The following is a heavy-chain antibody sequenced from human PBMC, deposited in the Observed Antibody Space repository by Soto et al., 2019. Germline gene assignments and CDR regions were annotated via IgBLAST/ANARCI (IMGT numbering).Heavy chain of an antibody. CDR1: GFSLSTSGVG. V-gene: IGHV2-5*02. Sequence: QITLKESGPTLVKPTQTLTLTCTFSGFSLSTSGVGVGWIRQPPGKTLEWLALIYWDDDKRYSPSLKSRLPITKDTSKNQVVLTMTNMDPVDTATYYCAHGRITGTILAFDYWGQGTLVTVSS. J-gene: IGHJ4*02. CDR2: IYWDDDK. D-gene: IGHD1-7*01. CDR3: AHGRITGTILAFDY.